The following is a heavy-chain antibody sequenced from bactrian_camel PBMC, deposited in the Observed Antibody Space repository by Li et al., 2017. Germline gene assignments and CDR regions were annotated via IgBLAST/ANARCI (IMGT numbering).Heavy chain of an antibody. D-gene: IGHD5*01. Sequence: HVQLVESGGGSVQVGGSLRLSCVASGDIIGRYCMGWFRQIPDRERERVAAIYSYYVTTYYADFVKGRFTISQDNAKNTLYLQMNSLKSDDTGMYYCAASLGKTYCHAAFFLTRSRPNFGQMGQGTQVTVS. CDR1: GDIIGRYC. J-gene: IGHJ4*01. CDR2: IYSYYVTT. V-gene: IGHV3-2*01.